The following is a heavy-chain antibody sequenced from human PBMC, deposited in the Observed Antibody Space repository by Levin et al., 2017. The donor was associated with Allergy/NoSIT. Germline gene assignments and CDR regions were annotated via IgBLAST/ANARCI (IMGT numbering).Heavy chain of an antibody. D-gene: IGHD6-13*01. CDR3: AREDIKQQLVLGY. V-gene: IGHV3-53*01. Sequence: PGGSLRLSCAASGFTVSSNYMSWVRQAPGKGLEWVSVIYSGGSTYYADSVKGRFTISRDNSKNTLYLQMNSLRAEDTAVYYCAREDIKQQLVLGYWGQGTLVTVSS. CDR2: IYSGGST. CDR1: GFTVSSNY. J-gene: IGHJ4*02.